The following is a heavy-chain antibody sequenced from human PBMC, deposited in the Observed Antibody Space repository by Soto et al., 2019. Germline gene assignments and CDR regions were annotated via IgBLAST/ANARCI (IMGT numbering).Heavy chain of an antibody. D-gene: IGHD2-15*01. Sequence: SETLSLTCTVSGDSIISSDFYWGWVRQPPGKGLEWIGSIFYLGSSYYNPSLKSRVTMXXXXSXNXFXLXXXSVPXADTAFYYCARVKLAGRGGFDYWGLGTLVTVSS. CDR1: GDSIISSDFY. CDR2: IFYLGSS. J-gene: IGHJ4*02. CDR3: ARVKLAGRGGFDY. V-gene: IGHV4-39*01.